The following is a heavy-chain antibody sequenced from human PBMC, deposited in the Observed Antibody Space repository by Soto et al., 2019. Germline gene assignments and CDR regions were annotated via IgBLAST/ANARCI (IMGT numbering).Heavy chain of an antibody. Sequence: QVQLVQSGAEVKKPGASMKVSCKDSGYTFTSYDINWVRQATGQGLEWMGWMNPNSGNTGYAQKFQGRVTMTRNTSISTAHMELSRLRSEDTAVYYSARGTEPSIYYYFYYMDVWGKGTTATVSS. V-gene: IGHV1-8*01. CDR1: GYTFTSYD. J-gene: IGHJ6*03. CDR2: MNPNSGNT. CDR3: ARGTEPSIYYYFYYMDV.